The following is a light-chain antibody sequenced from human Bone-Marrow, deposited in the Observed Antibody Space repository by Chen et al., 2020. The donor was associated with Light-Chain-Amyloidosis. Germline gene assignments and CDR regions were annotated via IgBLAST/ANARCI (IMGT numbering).Light chain of an antibody. CDR1: SSDVGGYNY. Sequence: QSALTQPASVSGSPGQSITIPCTGTSSDVGGYNYFSWYQQHPGKAPKLMIYEVTNRPSGISIRFSGSKSGNTASLTISGLQAEDEADYYCSSFTITNTWIFGGGTKLTVL. V-gene: IGLV2-14*01. J-gene: IGLJ2*01. CDR2: EVT. CDR3: SSFTITNTWI.